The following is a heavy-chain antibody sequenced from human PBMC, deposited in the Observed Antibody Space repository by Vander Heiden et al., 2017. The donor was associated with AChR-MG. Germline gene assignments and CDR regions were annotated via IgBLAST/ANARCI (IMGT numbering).Heavy chain of an antibody. Sequence: QVQLVQSGAEVKRPGSSVKVSCKASGGTFSSYGTRGVRQAPGQGLAWMGGIIPIFGTANYAQKFQGRVTITADKSTSTAYMELSSLRSEDTAVYYCASTGDYYDSSGLASGGWFDPWGQGTLVTVSS. CDR1: GGTFSSYG. V-gene: IGHV1-69*06. CDR3: ASTGDYYDSSGLASGGWFDP. D-gene: IGHD3-22*01. CDR2: IIPIFGTA. J-gene: IGHJ5*02.